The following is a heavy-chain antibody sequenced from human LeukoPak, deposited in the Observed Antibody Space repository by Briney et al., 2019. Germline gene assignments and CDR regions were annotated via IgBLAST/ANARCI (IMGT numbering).Heavy chain of an antibody. J-gene: IGHJ5*02. CDR2: IYTSGST. Sequence: SQTLSLTCTVSGGSISSGSYYWSWIRQPAGKGLEWIGRIYTSGSTNYSPSLKSRVTISVDTSKNQFSLKLSSVTAADTAVYYCARGAGPPRDWFDPWGQGTLVTVSS. D-gene: IGHD6-19*01. V-gene: IGHV4-61*02. CDR1: GGSISSGSYY. CDR3: ARGAGPPRDWFDP.